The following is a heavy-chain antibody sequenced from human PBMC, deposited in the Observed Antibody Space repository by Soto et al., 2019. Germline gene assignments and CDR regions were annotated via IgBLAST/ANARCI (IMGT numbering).Heavy chain of an antibody. CDR2: IYYSGST. Sequence: SETLSLTCTVSGGSISSGGYYWSWIRQHPGKGLEWIGYIYYSGSTYYNPSLKSRVTISVDTSKNQFSLKLSSVTAADTAVYYCARGGLSSTLNGGQETRVPAPS. V-gene: IGHV4-31*03. CDR1: GGSISSGGYY. CDR3: ARGGLSSTLN. J-gene: IGHJ4*02. D-gene: IGHD3-16*02.